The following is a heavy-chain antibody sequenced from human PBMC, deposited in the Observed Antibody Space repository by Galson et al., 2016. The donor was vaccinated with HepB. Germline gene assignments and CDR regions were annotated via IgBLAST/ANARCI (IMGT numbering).Heavy chain of an antibody. J-gene: IGHJ4*02. D-gene: IGHD3-16*01. Sequence: SLRLSCAASKFTFSRSAMHWVRQTPGKGLEWLAVISYAGDNKEYAHPAKGRFTIPRDNSSNTLYLQMNSLRAEDTAVYYCAREKTRGGDFDYWGQGTLVTVSS. CDR2: ISYAGDNK. V-gene: IGHV3-30-3*01. CDR3: AREKTRGGDFDY. CDR1: KFTFSRSA.